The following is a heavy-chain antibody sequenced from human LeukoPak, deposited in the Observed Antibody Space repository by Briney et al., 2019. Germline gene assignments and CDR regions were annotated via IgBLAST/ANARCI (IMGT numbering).Heavy chain of an antibody. D-gene: IGHD3-16*01. V-gene: IGHV3-7*01. CDR2: INEGGNDK. CDR3: ARGGTLTVVYWYFDL. J-gene: IGHJ2*01. CDR1: GFIFSNSW. Sequence: GGSLRLSCAASGFIFSNSWTSWLRQVPGKGLEWVAHINEGGNDKYYVDSVKGRFTISRDNAKNSLYLQMNSLRAEDTAVYYCARGGTLTVVYWYFDLWGRGTLVTVSS.